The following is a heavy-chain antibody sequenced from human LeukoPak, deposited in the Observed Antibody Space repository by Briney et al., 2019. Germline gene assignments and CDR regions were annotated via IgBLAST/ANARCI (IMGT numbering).Heavy chain of an antibody. V-gene: IGHV3-7*01. J-gene: IGHJ4*02. Sequence: GGSLRLSCAASGFTFSSYWMTWVRQAPGKGLEWVANIKEDGSEKHYVDSVKGRFTISRDNAKNSLYLQMNSLRAEDTAMYYCARATSEALDYWGQGTLVTVSS. CDR2: IKEDGSEK. CDR3: ARATSEALDY. CDR1: GFTFSSYW. D-gene: IGHD3-3*01.